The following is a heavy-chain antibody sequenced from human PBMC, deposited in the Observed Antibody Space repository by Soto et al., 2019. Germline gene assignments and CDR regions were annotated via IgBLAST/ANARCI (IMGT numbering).Heavy chain of an antibody. CDR3: ARDRRDDILTGYYLDAFDI. CDR1: GCYISSAAYY. J-gene: IGHJ3*02. D-gene: IGHD3-9*01. Sequence: SETLSLTCPVSGCYISSAAYYWSWIRQHPGKGLEWVGDINHSGSTNYTPSLKSRVTISVDTSKNQFSLKLSSVTAADTAVYYCARDRRDDILTGYYLDAFDIWGQGTMVTVSS. V-gene: IGHV4-31*03. CDR2: INHSGST.